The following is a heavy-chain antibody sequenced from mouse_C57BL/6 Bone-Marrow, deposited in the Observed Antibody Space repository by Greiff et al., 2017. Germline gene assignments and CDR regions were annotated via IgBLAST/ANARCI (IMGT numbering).Heavy chain of an antibody. CDR1: GFTFSSYG. CDR2: ISSGGSYT. J-gene: IGHJ2*01. V-gene: IGHV5-6*01. CDR3: ARQGSWDY. Sequence: VQLKESGGDLVKPGGSLKLSCAASGFTFSSYGMSWVRQTPDKRLEWVATISSGGSYTYYPDSVKGRFTISRDNAKNTLYLQMSSLKSEDTAMYYCARQGSWDYWGQGTTLTVSS.